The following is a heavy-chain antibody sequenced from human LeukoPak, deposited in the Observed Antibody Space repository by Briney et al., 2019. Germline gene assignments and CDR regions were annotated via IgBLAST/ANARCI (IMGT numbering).Heavy chain of an antibody. V-gene: IGHV3-48*04. D-gene: IGHD5/OR15-5a*01. CDR2: ISSSSSTI. Sequence: GGSLRLSCAASGFTFSSYSMNWVRQAPGKGLEWVSYISSSSSTIYYADSVKGRFTISRDNAKNSLYLQMNSLRAEDTAVYYCASRSTLNYWGQGTLVTVSS. CDR3: ASRSTLNY. CDR1: GFTFSSYS. J-gene: IGHJ4*02.